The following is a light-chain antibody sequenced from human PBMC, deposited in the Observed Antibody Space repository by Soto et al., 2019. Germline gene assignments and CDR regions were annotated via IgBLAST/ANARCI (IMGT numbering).Light chain of an antibody. CDR1: SSDVGGYNY. CDR3: SSYTSTYTVI. CDR2: EVS. J-gene: IGLJ2*01. Sequence: QYALTQPASVSGSPGQSITISCTGTSSDVGGYNYVSWFQQHPGKAPKLMIYEVSNRPSGVSNRFSGSKSGNTASLTISGLQAEDEAGYYCSSYTSTYTVIFGGGTQLTVL. V-gene: IGLV2-14*03.